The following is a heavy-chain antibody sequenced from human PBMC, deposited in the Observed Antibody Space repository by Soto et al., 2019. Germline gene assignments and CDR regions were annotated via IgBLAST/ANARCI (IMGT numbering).Heavy chain of an antibody. J-gene: IGHJ5*02. V-gene: IGHV1-46*01. CDR3: ARSHYSSTWSWFDP. Sequence: QVQLVQSGAEVKKPGASVKVSCKASGYRFSSYYIHWVRQAPGQGLEWMGTINPGGGTTTYAQQFQGRVTMTRVTSTSTVYMELSSLISEDTAVYFCARSHYSSTWSWFDPWGQGTLVSVSS. CDR2: INPGGGTT. CDR1: GYRFSSYY. D-gene: IGHD6-13*01.